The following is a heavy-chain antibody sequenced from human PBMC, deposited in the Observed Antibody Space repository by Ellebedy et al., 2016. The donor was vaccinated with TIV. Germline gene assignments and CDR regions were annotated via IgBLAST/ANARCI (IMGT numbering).Heavy chain of an antibody. CDR1: GGSFSGYY. V-gene: IGHV4-34*01. CDR3: AREKWSDAD. D-gene: IGHD1-26*01. Sequence: MPSETLSLTCAVYGGSFSGYYWSWTRQPPGKGLEWIGEINHSGTTQYNPSLKSRVTISVDSSKNQLSLNLSSVTAADTAVYYCAREKWSDADWGQGTLVTVSS. CDR2: INHSGTT. J-gene: IGHJ4*02.